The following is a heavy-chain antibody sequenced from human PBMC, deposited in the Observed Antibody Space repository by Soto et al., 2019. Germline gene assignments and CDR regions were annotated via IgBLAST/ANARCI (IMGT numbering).Heavy chain of an antibody. D-gene: IGHD5-18*01. J-gene: IGHJ4*02. Sequence: QVQLVESGGGVVQPGGSLRLSCAVSGFSFSNYGMHWVRQAPGKGLEWVALIWYDGSNKYYADSGRGRFTISRDNSKNTLYLQMSSLTAEDTAVYFCAREGLTYSYGLDYWGQGTLVTVSS. V-gene: IGHV3-33*01. CDR2: IWYDGSNK. CDR1: GFSFSNYG. CDR3: AREGLTYSYGLDY.